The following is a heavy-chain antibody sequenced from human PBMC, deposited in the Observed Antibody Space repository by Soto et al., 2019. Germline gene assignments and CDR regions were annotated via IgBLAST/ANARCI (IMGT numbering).Heavy chain of an antibody. CDR2: ISGSGGST. D-gene: IGHD3-16*01. J-gene: IGHJ4*02. CDR1: GFTFSSYA. V-gene: IGHV3-23*01. CDR3: ATPKVYEELCFFY. Sequence: GGSLRLSCAASGFTFSSYAMSWVRQAPGKGLEWVSAISGSGGSTYYAHSVKGRFTIPRANSKNTLYLQMNSLRAEDTAVYYCATPKVYEELCFFYWGQGTLVTVSS.